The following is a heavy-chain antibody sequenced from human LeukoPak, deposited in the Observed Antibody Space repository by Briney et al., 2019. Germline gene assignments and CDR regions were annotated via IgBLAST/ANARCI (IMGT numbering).Heavy chain of an antibody. CDR3: AREEESPYCSSTSCVGYFDY. CDR2: ISSSGNAI. D-gene: IGHD2-2*01. CDR1: GFSLSTYE. J-gene: IGHJ4*02. Sequence: GGSLRLSCAASGFSLSTYEMNWVRQAPGKGLEWVSYISSSGNAIYYADSVKGRFTISRDNSKNTLYLQMNSLRAEDTAVYYCAREEESPYCSSTSCVGYFDYWGQGTLVTVSS. V-gene: IGHV3-48*03.